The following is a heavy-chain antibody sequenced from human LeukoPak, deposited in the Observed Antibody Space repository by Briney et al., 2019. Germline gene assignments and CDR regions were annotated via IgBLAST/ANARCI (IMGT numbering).Heavy chain of an antibody. Sequence: SETLSLTCTVSGGSISSHYWSWIRQPPGKGLEWIGYIYYSGSTNYNPSLKSRVTISVDTSKNQFSLKLSSVTAADTAVYYCAREGRVCSSTSCGAPFDYWGQGTLVTVSS. CDR1: GGSISSHY. V-gene: IGHV4-59*11. J-gene: IGHJ4*02. CDR3: AREGRVCSSTSCGAPFDY. D-gene: IGHD2-2*01. CDR2: IYYSGST.